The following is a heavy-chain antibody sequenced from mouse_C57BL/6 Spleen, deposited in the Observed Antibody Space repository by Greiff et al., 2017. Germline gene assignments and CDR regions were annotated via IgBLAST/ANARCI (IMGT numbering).Heavy chain of an antibody. D-gene: IGHD1-1*02. CDR3: ARGDYGPFDY. J-gene: IGHJ2*01. CDR2: IFPGSGST. V-gene: IGHV1-75*01. Sequence: VQLQESGPELVKPGASVKISCKASGYTFTDYYINWVKQRPGQGLEWIGWIFPGSGSTYYNEKFKGKATLTVDKSSRTAYMLLSSLTSEDSAVYFGARGDYGPFDYWGQGTTLTVSS. CDR1: GYTFTDYY.